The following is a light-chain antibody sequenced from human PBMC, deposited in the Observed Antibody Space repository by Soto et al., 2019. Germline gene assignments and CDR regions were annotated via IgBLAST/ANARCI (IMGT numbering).Light chain of an antibody. Sequence: EMVLTQSPASLSFSPGERATLSFRASQSVGTYLAWYQQKNGKSPRLLIFDVSNRATGIPARLSGSGYGTDLTLTISSIEHEDFGVYYCQHRSIWPVSFGQGTRLEIK. J-gene: IGKJ5*01. V-gene: IGKV3-11*01. CDR2: DVS. CDR3: QHRSIWPVS. CDR1: QSVGTY.